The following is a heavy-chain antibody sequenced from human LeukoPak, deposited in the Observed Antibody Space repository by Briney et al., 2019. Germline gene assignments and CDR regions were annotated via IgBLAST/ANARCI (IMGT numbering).Heavy chain of an antibody. V-gene: IGHV3-23*01. D-gene: IGHD1-26*01. CDR3: AKDTRAGG. CDR1: GFTFSSYA. J-gene: IGHJ4*02. CDR2: ISAGGDNA. Sequence: WGSLRLSCAASGFTFSSYAMNWIRQAPGRGLEWVSGISAGGDNAHYADSVKGRFTISRDNSKNTLYLQMNSLRAEDTAVYYCAKDTRAGGWGQGTLVTVSS.